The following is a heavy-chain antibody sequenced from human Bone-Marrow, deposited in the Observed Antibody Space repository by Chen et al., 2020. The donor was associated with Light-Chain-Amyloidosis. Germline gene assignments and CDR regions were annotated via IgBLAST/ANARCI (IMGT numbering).Heavy chain of an antibody. D-gene: IGHD5-12*01. CDR2: TYPDDSDA. J-gene: IGHJ4*02. CDR3: ARRRDGYNFDY. CDR1: GYTFPNYW. V-gene: IGHV5-51*01. Sequence: EVQLEQSGPEVKKPGESLKISCKGSGYTFPNYWIGWVRQMPGKGLEWMGVTYPDDSDARYSPSFEGQLTISADKSITTAYLQWRSLKASDTAMYYCARRRDGYNFDYWGQGTLVTVSS.